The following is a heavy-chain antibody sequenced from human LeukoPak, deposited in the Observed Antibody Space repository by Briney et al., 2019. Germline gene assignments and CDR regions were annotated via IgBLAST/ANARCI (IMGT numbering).Heavy chain of an antibody. V-gene: IGHV4-4*07. D-gene: IGHD3-10*01. J-gene: IGHJ6*03. CDR3: ARDGNYYGSGTYMDV. CDR1: GGSINNYY. CDR2: IYASGAT. Sequence: SETLSLTCTVSGGSINNYYWSWIRQPAGKGLEWIGRIYASGATNNNPSLKSRVTVSVDTSKNQFSLKLSSVTAADTAVYYCARDGNYYGSGTYMDVWGKGTTVIVSS.